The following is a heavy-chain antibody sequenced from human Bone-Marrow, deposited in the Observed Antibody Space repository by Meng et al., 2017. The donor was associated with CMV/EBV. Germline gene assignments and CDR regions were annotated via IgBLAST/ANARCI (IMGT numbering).Heavy chain of an antibody. Sequence: SETLSLTCTVSGGSISSYYWSWIRQPPGKGLEWIGYIYYSGSTNNNPSLKSRVTISVDTSKNQFSLKLSSVTAADTAVYYCEREGQLAAYDDWGQGTLVTGSS. CDR2: IYYSGST. V-gene: IGHV4-59*01. CDR3: EREGQLAAYDD. J-gene: IGHJ4*01. D-gene: IGHD6-6*01. CDR1: GGSISSYY.